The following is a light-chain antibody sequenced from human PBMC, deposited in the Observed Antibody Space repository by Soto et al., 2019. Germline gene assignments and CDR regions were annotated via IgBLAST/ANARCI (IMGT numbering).Light chain of an antibody. CDR1: QSVSGSY. J-gene: IGKJ1*01. V-gene: IGKV3-20*01. CDR3: QQYASSPRT. CDR2: DAS. Sequence: EIMLTQSPGTLSLSTGDRATLSCRTSQSVSGSYLAWYQQKPGQAPRLVIYDASSRATGIPDRFSGSGSGADFTLTISRLEPENFAVYYCQQYASSPRTFGQGTKVDI.